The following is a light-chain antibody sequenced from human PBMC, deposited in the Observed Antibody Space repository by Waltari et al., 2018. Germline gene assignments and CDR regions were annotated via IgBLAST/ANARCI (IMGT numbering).Light chain of an antibody. J-gene: IGKJ4*01. CDR2: DAS. CDR1: QSVGSY. V-gene: IGKV3-11*01. CDR3: QQRTDWPPLT. Sequence: EIVLTQSPATLSLSPGESATRSCRASQSVGSYLAWYQPKPGQAPRLLISDASMRASGIPARFSGTGSGTDFTLTISSLEPEDFAVYYCQQRTDWPPLTFGGGTKVEI.